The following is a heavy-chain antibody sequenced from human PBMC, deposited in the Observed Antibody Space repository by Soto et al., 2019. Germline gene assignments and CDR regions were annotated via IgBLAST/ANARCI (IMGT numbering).Heavy chain of an antibody. J-gene: IGHJ5*02. D-gene: IGHD2-2*01. CDR2: IDPRDSYT. V-gene: IGHV5-10-1*01. Sequence: GESLKISCTGFGYTFTTFWISWVRQLPGRGLEWMGRIDPRDSYTNYSPSFQGHVTISADNSICTAYLQWGSLKASDTAMYYCARLFCSSSTCDSWFDPWGQGRLVTVSS. CDR1: GYTFTTFW. CDR3: ARLFCSSSTCDSWFDP.